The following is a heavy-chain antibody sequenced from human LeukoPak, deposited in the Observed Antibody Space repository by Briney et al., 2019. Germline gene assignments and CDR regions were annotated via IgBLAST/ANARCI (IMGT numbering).Heavy chain of an antibody. CDR1: GFTFSSYS. CDR2: ISSSGST. J-gene: IGHJ4*02. CDR3: AGDRSYSGSYYTFDY. V-gene: IGHV3-48*01. Sequence: GGSLRLSCVASGFTFSSYSMTWVRQAPGKGLEWLSYISSSGSTYADSVKGRFTISRDNAKNSLFLRMNSLRAEDTAVYYCAGDRSYSGSYYTFDYWGQGTLVTVSS. D-gene: IGHD1-26*01.